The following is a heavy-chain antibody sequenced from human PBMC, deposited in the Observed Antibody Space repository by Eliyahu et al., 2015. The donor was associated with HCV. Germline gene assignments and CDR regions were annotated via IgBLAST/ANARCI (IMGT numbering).Heavy chain of an antibody. CDR2: ISSSGSYT. V-gene: IGHV3-11*06. CDR3: ATAYSNSAEIDY. J-gene: IGHJ4*02. CDR1: GLTFSGYY. D-gene: IGHD6-6*01. Sequence: QVQLVESGGGLVKPGGSXXLSSXASGLTFSGYYMSWIRQAPGKGLDWVSYISSSGSYTNYADSVRGRFTISRDNARNSLFLQMNNLRAEDTALYYCATAYSNSAEIDYWGQGTLVTVSS.